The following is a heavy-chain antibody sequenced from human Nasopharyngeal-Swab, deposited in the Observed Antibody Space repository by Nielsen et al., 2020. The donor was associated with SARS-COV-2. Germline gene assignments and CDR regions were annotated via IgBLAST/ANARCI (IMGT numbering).Heavy chain of an antibody. J-gene: IGHJ4*02. D-gene: IGHD4-23*01. CDR3: AKDLGVESPLWFDY. Sequence: SCTASGFTFSSYAMSWVRQAPGKGLEWVSEISGSGGSTYYAESVKGRFTISRDNSKNTLYLQMSSLRAEDTAIYYCAKDLGVESPLWFDYWGQGTLLTVSS. CDR1: GFTFSSYA. V-gene: IGHV3-23*01. CDR2: ISGSGGST.